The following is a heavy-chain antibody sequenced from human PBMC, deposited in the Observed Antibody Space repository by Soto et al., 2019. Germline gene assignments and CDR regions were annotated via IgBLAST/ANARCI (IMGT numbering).Heavy chain of an antibody. Sequence: EVQLVESGGGLVKPGGSLRVSCEASGFSFNTYNMNWVRQAPEKGLEWVSSINGRGNYIYYADSVKGRFTISRDNAKNSLYLQMNSLRVEDTAVYYCVREAGIAGATSAFDYWGQGTPVTVSS. CDR3: VREAGIAGATSAFDY. D-gene: IGHD1-26*01. CDR1: GFSFNTYN. J-gene: IGHJ4*02. V-gene: IGHV3-21*06. CDR2: INGRGNYI.